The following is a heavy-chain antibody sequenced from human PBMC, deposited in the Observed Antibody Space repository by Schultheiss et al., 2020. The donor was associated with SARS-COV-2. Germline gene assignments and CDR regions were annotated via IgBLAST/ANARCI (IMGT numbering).Heavy chain of an antibody. CDR2: IYYSGST. Sequence: SQTLSLTCTVSGGSISSYYWSWIRQPPGKGLEWIGYIYYSGSTNYNPSLKSRVTISVDTSKNQFSLKLSSVTAADTAVYYCARSPPALNFGDYYFDHWGQGAVVTVSS. D-gene: IGHD4-17*01. V-gene: IGHV4-59*01. J-gene: IGHJ4*02. CDR1: GGSISSYY. CDR3: ARSPPALNFGDYYFDH.